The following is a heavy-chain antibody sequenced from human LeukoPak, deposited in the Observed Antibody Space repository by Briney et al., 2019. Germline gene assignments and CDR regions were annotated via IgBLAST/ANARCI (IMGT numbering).Heavy chain of an antibody. CDR2: IYYSGST. CDR1: GGSISSYY. V-gene: IGHV4-59*04. D-gene: IGHD5-18*01. Sequence: SETLSLTCTVSGGSISSYYWTWIRQPPGKGLEWIGYIYYSGSTYYNPSLKSRVTMSVDTSKNQFSLKLSSVTAVDTAVYYCARTAVGTATYFDYWGQGTLVTVSS. J-gene: IGHJ4*02. CDR3: ARTAVGTATYFDY.